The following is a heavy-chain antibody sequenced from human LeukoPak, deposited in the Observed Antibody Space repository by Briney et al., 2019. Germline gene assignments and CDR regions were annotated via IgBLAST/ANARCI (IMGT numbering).Heavy chain of an antibody. Sequence: GGSLRPSCAASGFTFSSYGMHWVRQAPGKGLEWVAVISYDGSNKYYADSVKGRFTISRDNSKNTLYLQMNSLRAEDTAVYYCAKDSYYDFWSGYYRTTYYYYGMDVWGQGTTVTVSS. V-gene: IGHV3-30*18. J-gene: IGHJ6*02. CDR1: GFTFSSYG. CDR3: AKDSYYDFWSGYYRTTYYYYGMDV. D-gene: IGHD3-3*01. CDR2: ISYDGSNK.